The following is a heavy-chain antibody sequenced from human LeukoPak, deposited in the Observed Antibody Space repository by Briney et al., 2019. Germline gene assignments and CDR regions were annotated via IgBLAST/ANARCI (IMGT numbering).Heavy chain of an antibody. CDR1: GGTFSSYA. CDR3: AEGYYDSSFDY. V-gene: IGHV1-69*01. J-gene: IGHJ4*02. D-gene: IGHD3-22*01. CDR2: IIPIFGTA. Sequence: ASVKVSCKASGGTFSSYAISWVRQAPGQGLEWMGGIIPIFGTANYAQKFQGRVTITADESTSTAYMELSSLRFEDTAVYYCAEGYYDSSFDYWGQGTLVTVSS.